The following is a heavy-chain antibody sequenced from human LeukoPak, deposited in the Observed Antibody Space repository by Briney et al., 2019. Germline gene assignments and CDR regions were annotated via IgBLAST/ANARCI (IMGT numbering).Heavy chain of an antibody. CDR3: AREHPDTYSSSWYNSVDI. Sequence: GGSLRLSCAASGFTFSSYSMNWVRQAPGKGLEWVSSISSSSSYIYYADSVKDRFTISRDNAKNSVNLQMNSLRAEDTAVYYCAREHPDTYSSSWYNSVDIWGQGTMVTVSS. J-gene: IGHJ3*02. V-gene: IGHV3-21*03. D-gene: IGHD6-13*01. CDR1: GFTFSSYS. CDR2: ISSSSSYI.